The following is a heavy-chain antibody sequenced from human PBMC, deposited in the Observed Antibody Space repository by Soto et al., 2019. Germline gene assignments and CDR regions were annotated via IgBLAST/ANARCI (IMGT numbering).Heavy chain of an antibody. D-gene: IGHD6-19*01. Sequence: GGSLRLSCAASGFTFSSYEMNWVRQAPGKGLGWVSYISSSGSTIYYADSVKGRFTISRDNAKNTLYLQMDSLRPEDTAVYYCAKEVAVAGDFDYWGHGTLVTVSS. V-gene: IGHV3-48*03. CDR3: AKEVAVAGDFDY. CDR1: GFTFSSYE. CDR2: ISSSGSTI. J-gene: IGHJ4*01.